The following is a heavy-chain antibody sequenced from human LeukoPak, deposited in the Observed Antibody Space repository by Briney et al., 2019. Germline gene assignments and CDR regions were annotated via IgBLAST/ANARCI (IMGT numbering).Heavy chain of an antibody. CDR3: ARVYSGSYPYFLDY. D-gene: IGHD1-26*01. V-gene: IGHV1-69*04. CDR2: IIPFVGIT. Sequence: SVKVSCKASGGAFGNYAISWVRQAPGQGLEWMGRIIPFVGITSYAQRFQGRVTITADTSTDTVYMDLRSLRSEDTAVYFCARVYSGSYPYFLDYWGQGTLVTVSS. J-gene: IGHJ4*02. CDR1: GGAFGNYA.